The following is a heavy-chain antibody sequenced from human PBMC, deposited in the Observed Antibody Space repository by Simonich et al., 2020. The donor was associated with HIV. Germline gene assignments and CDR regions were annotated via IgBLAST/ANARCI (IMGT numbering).Heavy chain of an antibody. CDR3: ARGFYQRLYYFDY. V-gene: IGHV4-34*01. Sequence: QVQLQQWGAGLLKPSETLSLTCAVYGGSFGGSYWSWIRQPPGKGLEWIGEINHSGSTNYNPSLKSRVTISVDTSKNQFSLKLSSVTAADTAVYYCARGFYQRLYYFDYWGQGTLVTVSS. J-gene: IGHJ4*02. CDR2: INHSGST. CDR1: GGSFGGSY. D-gene: IGHD2-2*01.